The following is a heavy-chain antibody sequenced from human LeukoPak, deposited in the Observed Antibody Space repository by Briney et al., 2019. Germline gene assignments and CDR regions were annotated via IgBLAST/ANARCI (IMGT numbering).Heavy chain of an antibody. Sequence: SETLSPTCTVSGGSISSGGYYWSWIRQHPGKGLEWIGYIYYSGSTYYNPSLKSRVTISVDTSKNQFSLKLSSVTAADTAVYYCARTPYCSSTSCYLLSGMDVWGKGTTVTVSS. CDR1: GGSISSGGYY. CDR2: IYYSGST. D-gene: IGHD2-2*01. CDR3: ARTPYCSSTSCYLLSGMDV. V-gene: IGHV4-31*03. J-gene: IGHJ6*04.